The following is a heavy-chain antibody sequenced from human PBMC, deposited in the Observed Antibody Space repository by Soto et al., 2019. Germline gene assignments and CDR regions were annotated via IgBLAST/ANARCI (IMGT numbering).Heavy chain of an antibody. Sequence: QLQLQESGPGLVKPSETLSLTCTVSGGSISSSSYYWGWIRQPPGKGLEWIGSIYYSGSTYYNPSLKSRVSISVDTSKNHVSLKLSSVTAADTAVYYCARRGITMVRGVDYWGQGTLVTVSS. V-gene: IGHV4-39*01. D-gene: IGHD3-10*01. J-gene: IGHJ4*02. CDR3: ARRGITMVRGVDY. CDR2: IYYSGST. CDR1: GGSISSSSYY.